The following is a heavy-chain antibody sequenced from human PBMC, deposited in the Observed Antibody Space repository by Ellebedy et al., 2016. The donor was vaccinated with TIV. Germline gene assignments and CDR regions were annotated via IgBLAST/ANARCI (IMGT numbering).Heavy chain of an antibody. V-gene: IGHV3-15*07. D-gene: IGHD2-21*01. CDR3: TTDLWRIVVVAPGY. CDR1: GFTFSNAW. J-gene: IGHJ4*02. Sequence: PGGSLRLSCAASGFTFSNAWMNWVRQAPGKGLEWVGRIKSKTDGGTTDYAAPVKGRFTISRDDSKNTLYLQMNSLKTEDTAVYYCTTDLWRIVVVAPGYWGQGTLVTVSS. CDR2: IKSKTDGGTT.